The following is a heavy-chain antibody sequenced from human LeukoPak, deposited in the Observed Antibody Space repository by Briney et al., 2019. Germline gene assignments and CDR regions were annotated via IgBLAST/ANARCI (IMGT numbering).Heavy chain of an antibody. J-gene: IGHJ5*02. CDR2: ISSSSSYI. D-gene: IGHD6-19*01. CDR3: ARDSHSSGWYSSNWFDP. V-gene: IGHV3-21*01. Sequence: GGSLRLSCAASGFTFSSYSMNWVRQAPGKGLEWVSSISSSSSYIYYADSVKGRFTISRDNAKNSLYLQMNSLRAEDTAVYYCARDSHSSGWYSSNWFDPWGQGTLVTVSS. CDR1: GFTFSSYS.